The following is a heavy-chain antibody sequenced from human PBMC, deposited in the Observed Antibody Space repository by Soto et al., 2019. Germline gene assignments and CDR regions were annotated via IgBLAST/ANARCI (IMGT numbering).Heavy chain of an antibody. CDR3: ARDPVVMPLYYYYYYYMDV. Sequence: GGSLRLSCAASGFTFSSYGMHWVRQAPGKGLEWVAVIWYDGSNKYYADSVKGRFTISRDNSKNTLYLQMNSLRAEDTAVYYCARDPVVMPLYYYYYYYMDVWGKGTTVTVSS. CDR2: IWYDGSNK. J-gene: IGHJ6*03. CDR1: GFTFSSYG. D-gene: IGHD3-22*01. V-gene: IGHV3-33*01.